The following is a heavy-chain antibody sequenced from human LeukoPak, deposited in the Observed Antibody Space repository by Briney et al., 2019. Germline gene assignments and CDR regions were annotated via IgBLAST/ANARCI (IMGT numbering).Heavy chain of an antibody. CDR2: IKQDGSEK. D-gene: IGHD3-3*01. V-gene: IGHV3-7*01. Sequence: GSLRLSCAASGFTFSSYWMSWVRQAPGKGLEWVANIKQDGSEKYYVDSVKGRFTISRDNAKNSLYLQMNSLRAEDTAVYYCAREVGFWSGYWYYFDYWGQGTLVTVSS. J-gene: IGHJ4*02. CDR3: AREVGFWSGYWYYFDY. CDR1: GFTFSSYW.